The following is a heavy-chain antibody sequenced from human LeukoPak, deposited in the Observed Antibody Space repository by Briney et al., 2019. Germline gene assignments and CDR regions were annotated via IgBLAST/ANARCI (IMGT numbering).Heavy chain of an antibody. Sequence: ASVKVSCKASGYTFTGCYMHWVRQAPGQGLEWMGWINPNSGGTNYAQKFQGWVTMTRDTSISTAYMELSRLRSDDTAVYYCARDSLTYMGFDYWDHGTLVTVSS. CDR3: ARDSLTYMGFDY. D-gene: IGHD2-2*02. V-gene: IGHV1-2*04. CDR2: INPNSGGT. J-gene: IGHJ4*01. CDR1: GYTFTGCY.